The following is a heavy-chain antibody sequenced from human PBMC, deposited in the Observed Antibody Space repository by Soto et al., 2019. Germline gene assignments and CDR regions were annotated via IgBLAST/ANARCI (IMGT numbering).Heavy chain of an antibody. CDR1: GGSISGYY. J-gene: IGHJ6*02. D-gene: IGHD2-2*01. CDR2: IYYSGST. V-gene: IGHV4-59*01. CDR3: ARSPLAYCSSTSCYNYYYGMDV. Sequence: SETLSLTCTVSGGSISGYYWSWIRQPPGKGLEWIGYIYYSGSTNYNPSLKSRVTISVDTSKNQFSLKLSSVTAADTAVYYCARSPLAYCSSTSCYNYYYGMDVWGQGTTVTVSS.